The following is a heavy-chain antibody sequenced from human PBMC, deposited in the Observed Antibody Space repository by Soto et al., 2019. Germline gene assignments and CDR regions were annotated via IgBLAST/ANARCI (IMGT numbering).Heavy chain of an antibody. J-gene: IGHJ5*02. D-gene: IGHD3-22*01. V-gene: IGHV4-59*01. CDR2: IFYTGTT. CDR1: GGSISSYY. Sequence: PSETLSLTCTVSGGSISSYYWSWIRQPPGKGLEWIGYIFYTGTTNYNPSLKSRVTISVDTSKTQFSLKLSSVTAVDTAVYYCARGYGGYSGSWGQGTQVTVSS. CDR3: ARGYGGYSGS.